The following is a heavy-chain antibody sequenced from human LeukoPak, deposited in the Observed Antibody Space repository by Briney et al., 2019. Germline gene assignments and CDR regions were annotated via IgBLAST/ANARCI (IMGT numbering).Heavy chain of an antibody. CDR1: GFTFSTYV. J-gene: IGHJ6*02. V-gene: IGHV3-23*01. D-gene: IGHD6-13*01. CDR2: ISGSGGST. Sequence: PGGSLRLSCAASGFTFSTYVVNWVRQAPGKGLEWVSAISGSGGSTYYADSVKGRFTISRDNSKNTLYLQMNSLRAEDTAVYYCALLVDYYYYGMDVWGQGTTVTVSS. CDR3: ALLVDYYYYGMDV.